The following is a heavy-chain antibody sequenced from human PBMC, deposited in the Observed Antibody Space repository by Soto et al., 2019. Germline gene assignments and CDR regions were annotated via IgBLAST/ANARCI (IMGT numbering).Heavy chain of an antibody. CDR2: INPNSGGT. CDR1: GCTFTGYY. J-gene: IGHJ3*02. D-gene: IGHD4-17*01. V-gene: IGHV1-2*04. Sequence: ASVKVSCKASGCTFTGYYMHWVRQAPGQGLEWMGWINPNSGGTNYAQKFQGWVTMTRDTSISTAYMELSRLRSDDTAVYYCARGGMTTVTPGDAFDIWGQGTMVTVSS. CDR3: ARGGMTTVTPGDAFDI.